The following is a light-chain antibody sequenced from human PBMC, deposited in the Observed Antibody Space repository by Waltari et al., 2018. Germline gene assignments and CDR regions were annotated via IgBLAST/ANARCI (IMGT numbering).Light chain of an antibody. J-gene: IGLJ2*01. V-gene: IGLV2-14*03. Sequence: QSALTQPASVSGSPGQSITISCTGTSSDVGGYNFVSWYQHHPGKAPKLLIYDVNNRPSGVSDRFSGPKSGNTASLTISGLQAEDEADYYCSSYTSSTSVVFGGGTQLTVL. CDR2: DVN. CDR1: SSDVGGYNF. CDR3: SSYTSSTSVV.